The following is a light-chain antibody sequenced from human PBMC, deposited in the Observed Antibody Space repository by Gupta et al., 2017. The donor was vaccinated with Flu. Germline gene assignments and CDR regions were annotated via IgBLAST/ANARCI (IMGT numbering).Light chain of an antibody. CDR3: QQGLSAFM. CDR1: QSVLYSLNNKNY. V-gene: IGKV4-1*01. J-gene: IGKJ1*01. Sequence: DIVMTQSPDSLAVSLGERATINCKSSQSVLYSLNNKNYLNWYQQKPGQPPKLLIHWASIRESGGTDRFSGSGYGKDFTLTSSGRQYEDVDIYYWQQGLSAFMFGRGTKVEIK. CDR2: WAS.